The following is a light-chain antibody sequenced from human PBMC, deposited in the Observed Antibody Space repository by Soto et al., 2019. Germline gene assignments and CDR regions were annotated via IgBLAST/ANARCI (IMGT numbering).Light chain of an antibody. J-gene: IGKJ2*01. CDR1: QSLVHSGGNTY. CDR2: KVS. Sequence: DAVLTQSPLSLPVTLGQPASISCSSSQSLVHSGGNTYLNWFQQRPGQSPRRLIYKVSERDSGVHDRFSGRASGTDFTLEISRVEAEDVGVYYCMQGTHWPYTFGQGTKLEIK. V-gene: IGKV2-30*02. CDR3: MQGTHWPYT.